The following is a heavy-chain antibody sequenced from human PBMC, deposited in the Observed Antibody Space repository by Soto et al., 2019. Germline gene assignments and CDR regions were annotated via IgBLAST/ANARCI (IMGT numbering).Heavy chain of an antibody. CDR1: GYTFTSYD. D-gene: IGHD6-13*01. Sequence: QVQLVQSGAEVKKPGASVQVSCKTSGYTFTSYDINWVRQAPGQGLEWVGWMNTNSDDTRSAQKFRGRLTLKRDKSMRAVYMKLSNLRPDDSAVYYCAREWSAAGHFYGMDVWGQGTTVAVSS. V-gene: IGHV1-8*01. J-gene: IGHJ6*02. CDR3: AREWSAAGHFYGMDV. CDR2: MNTNSDDT.